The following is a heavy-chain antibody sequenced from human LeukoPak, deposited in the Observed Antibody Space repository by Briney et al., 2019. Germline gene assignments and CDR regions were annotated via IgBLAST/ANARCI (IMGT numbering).Heavy chain of an antibody. CDR3: ARAVTSTEGY. D-gene: IGHD4-17*01. J-gene: IGHJ4*02. CDR1: GFVFSSYW. Sequence: PGGSLRLSCAASGFVFSSYWMTWVRQAPGKGLEWVASINEGGSGKYYVDSVKGRFTISRDNAQKSLYLEMHSLRAEDTAVYYCARAVTSTEGYRGQGTLVTVSS. V-gene: IGHV3-7*03. CDR2: INEGGSGK.